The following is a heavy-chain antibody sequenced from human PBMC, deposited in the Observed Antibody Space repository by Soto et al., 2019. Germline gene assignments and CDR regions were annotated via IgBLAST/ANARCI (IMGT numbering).Heavy chain of an antibody. V-gene: IGHV4-59*01. CDR3: GRADSGYDPDWFDP. J-gene: IGHJ5*02. Sequence: SETLSLTCTVSGGSISSYYWSWIRQPPGKGLEWIGYIYYSGSTNYNPSLKSRVTISVDTSKNQFSLKLSSVTAADTAVYYCGRADSGYDPDWFDPWGQGTLVTVSS. CDR2: IYYSGST. D-gene: IGHD5-12*01. CDR1: GGSISSYY.